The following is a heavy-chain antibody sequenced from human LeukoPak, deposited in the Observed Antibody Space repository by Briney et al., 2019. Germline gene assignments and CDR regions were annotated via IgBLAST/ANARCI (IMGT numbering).Heavy chain of an antibody. CDR1: GGSFSGYY. V-gene: IGHV4-34*01. Sequence: SETLSLTCAVYGGSFSGYYWSWIRQPPGKGLEWIGEINHSGSTNYNPSLKSRVTISVDTSKNQFSLKLSSVTAADTAVYYCARGLRRYCSSTSCPYYFDYWGQGTLVTVSP. CDR2: INHSGST. D-gene: IGHD2-2*01. J-gene: IGHJ4*02. CDR3: ARGLRRYCSSTSCPYYFDY.